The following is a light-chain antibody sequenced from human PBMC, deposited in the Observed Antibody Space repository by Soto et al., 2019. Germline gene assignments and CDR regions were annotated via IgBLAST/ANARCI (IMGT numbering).Light chain of an antibody. CDR3: RLHNSWPDYT. CDR2: GAS. Sequence: EMVMTQSPATLSVSPGEGVTLSCRVSQSVGHSLAWYQQKPGQPPRILIYGASTRATGVPPRFSGSGSGTEFILIIISLQSEDVALYYCRLHNSWPDYTFGPGTRLEIK. CDR1: QSVGHS. V-gene: IGKV3-15*01. J-gene: IGKJ2*01.